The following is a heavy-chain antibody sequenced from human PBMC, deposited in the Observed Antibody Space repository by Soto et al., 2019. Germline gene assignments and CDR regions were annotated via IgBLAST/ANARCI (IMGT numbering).Heavy chain of an antibody. CDR3: AKAGHYDILTGYYIDY. V-gene: IGHV3-23*01. J-gene: IGHJ4*02. CDR2: ISGSGGST. Sequence: PGGSLRLSCAASGFTFSSYAMSWVRQAPGKGLEWVSAISGSGGSTYYADSVKGRFTISRDNSKNTLYLQMNSLRAEDTAVYYCAKAGHYDILTGYYIDYWGQGTLVTVSS. CDR1: GFTFSSYA. D-gene: IGHD3-9*01.